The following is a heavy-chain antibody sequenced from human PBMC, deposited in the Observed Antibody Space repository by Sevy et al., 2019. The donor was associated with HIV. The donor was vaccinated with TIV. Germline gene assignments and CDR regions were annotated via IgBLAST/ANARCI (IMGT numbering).Heavy chain of an antibody. CDR3: ARLGNAKYYYDSSGYFQIDY. V-gene: IGHV4-39*01. CDR2: FYYSGST. CDR1: GGSISSSSYY. Sequence: SETLSLTCAVSGGSISSSSYYWGWIRQPPGKGLEWIGSFYYSGSTYYNPSLKSRVTISVDPSKNQFSLKLSSVTAADTAVYYWARLGNAKYYYDSSGYFQIDYWGQGTLVTVSS. J-gene: IGHJ4*02. D-gene: IGHD3-22*01.